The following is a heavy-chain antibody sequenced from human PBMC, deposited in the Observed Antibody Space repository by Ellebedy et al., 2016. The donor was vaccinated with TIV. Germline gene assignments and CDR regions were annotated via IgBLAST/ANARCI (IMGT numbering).Heavy chain of an antibody. J-gene: IGHJ4*02. CDR3: TTNRYS. D-gene: IGHD3-16*02. CDR2: IKSKTDGETT. Sequence: PGGSLRLSFAASGFTFSNAWMSWVRQAPGKGLEWVAHIKSKTDGETTDYVAPVKGRFTISRDDSKNTLYLQMNSLKTEDTAMYYCTTNRYSWGQGTLVTVSS. V-gene: IGHV3-15*01. CDR1: GFTFSNAW.